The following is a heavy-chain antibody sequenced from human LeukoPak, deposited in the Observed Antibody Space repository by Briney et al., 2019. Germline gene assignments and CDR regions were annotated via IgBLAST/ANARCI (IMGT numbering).Heavy chain of an antibody. V-gene: IGHV4-61*08. Sequence: SETLSLTCSVSGGSLNTGGNYWSWIRQPPGKGLEWIAYIYYSGSANYNPSLKSRVTISIDTSKNQFSLNLTSVTAGDTAVYYCARDSSCSGGTCYDTWGQGTLVTVSS. CDR2: IYYSGSA. CDR1: GGSLNTGGNY. J-gene: IGHJ5*02. D-gene: IGHD2-15*01. CDR3: ARDSSCSGGTCYDT.